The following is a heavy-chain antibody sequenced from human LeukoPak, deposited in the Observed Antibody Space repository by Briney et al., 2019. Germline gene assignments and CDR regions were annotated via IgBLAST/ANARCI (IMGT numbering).Heavy chain of an antibody. Sequence: GGSLRLSCAASGFTFSNYNMNWARQAPGKGLEWVSGISGSGSAYYADSVKGRFSISRDKSKNTVYLQMDSLRAEDTAVYYCAKRGAEVGASVAPGDYWGQGTLLTVSS. D-gene: IGHD1-26*01. CDR3: AKRGAEVGASVAPGDY. J-gene: IGHJ4*02. V-gene: IGHV3-23*01. CDR2: ISGSGSA. CDR1: GFTFSNYN.